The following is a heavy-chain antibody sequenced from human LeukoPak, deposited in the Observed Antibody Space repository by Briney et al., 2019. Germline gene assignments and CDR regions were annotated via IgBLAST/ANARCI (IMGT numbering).Heavy chain of an antibody. J-gene: IGHJ4*02. V-gene: IGHV4-34*01. CDR2: NNHSGRT. CDR1: GGSFSGYY. D-gene: IGHD5-18*01. Sequence: SETLSLTCAVYGGSFSGYYWSWIRQPPGKGLEWIGENNHSGRTNSNQSLKSRVTISVDTSKNQYSLKLSSVTAADTAVYYCARTPSAAMDLIDYWAEGTLVSVSS. CDR3: ARTPSAAMDLIDY.